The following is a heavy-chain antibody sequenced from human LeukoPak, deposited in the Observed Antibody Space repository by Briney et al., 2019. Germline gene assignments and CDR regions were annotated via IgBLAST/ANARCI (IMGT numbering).Heavy chain of an antibody. CDR1: GYSISSGYY. CDR3: ARIKGSSWLDY. J-gene: IGHJ4*02. Sequence: SETLSLTCAVSGYSISSGYYWGWIRQPAGQGLEWIGRIDTSGTTKYNPSLKSRVTMSLDTSKNQFSLKLRSVTAADTAVYYCARIKGSSWLDYWGQGTLVTVSS. D-gene: IGHD6-13*01. CDR2: IDTSGTT. V-gene: IGHV4-4*07.